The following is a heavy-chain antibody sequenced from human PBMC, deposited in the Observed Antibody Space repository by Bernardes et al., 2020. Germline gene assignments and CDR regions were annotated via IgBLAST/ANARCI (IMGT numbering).Heavy chain of an antibody. CDR2: IYWDDDK. J-gene: IGHJ4*02. Sequence: SFPTLVKPTQTLTLTCTFSGFSLSTSGVGVGWIRQPPGKALEWLALIYWDDDKRYSPSLKSRLTITKDTSKNQVVLTMTNMDPVDTATYYCARLIRREYSGYDLDYWGQGTLVTVSS. V-gene: IGHV2-5*02. CDR3: ARLIRREYSGYDLDY. CDR1: GFSLSTSGVG. D-gene: IGHD5-12*01.